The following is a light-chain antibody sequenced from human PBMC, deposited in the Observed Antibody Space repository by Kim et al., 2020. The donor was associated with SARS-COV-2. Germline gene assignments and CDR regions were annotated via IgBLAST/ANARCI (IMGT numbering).Light chain of an antibody. CDR2: EVT. J-gene: IGLJ2*01. V-gene: IGLV2-23*02. CDR3: SSYAGTTAFVV. Sequence: QSALTQPASVSGSPGQSITISCTGTASDVGNYSLVSWYQQHPDKAPKLLIYEVTQRPSGVSHRFSGSKSDNTASLTISGLQAEDEGNYYCSSYAGTTAFVVFGGGTQLTVL. CDR1: ASDVGNYSL.